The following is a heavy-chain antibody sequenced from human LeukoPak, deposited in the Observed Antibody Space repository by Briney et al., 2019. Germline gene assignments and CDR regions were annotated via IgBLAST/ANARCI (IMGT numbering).Heavy chain of an antibody. CDR2: ISSSSSYT. CDR3: ARDRGGSSPDY. CDR1: GFTFSSYR. J-gene: IGHJ4*02. V-gene: IGHV3-21*05. D-gene: IGHD3-10*01. Sequence: GGSLRLSCAASGFTFSSYRMNWVRQAPGKGLEWVSYISSSSSYTNYADSVKGRFTISRDNAKNSLYLQMNSLRAEDTAVYYCARDRGGSSPDYWGQGTLVTVSS.